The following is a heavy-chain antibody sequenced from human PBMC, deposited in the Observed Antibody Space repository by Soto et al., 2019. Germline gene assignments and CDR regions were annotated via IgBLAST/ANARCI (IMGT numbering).Heavy chain of an antibody. Sequence: EVQLVESGGGLVQPGGSLRLSCAASGFTFSSYSMNWARQAPGKGLEWVSYISSSSSTIYYADSVKGRFTISRDNAKNSLYLQMNSLRDEDTAVYYCARDLRVPVTRPGHGMDVWGQGTTVTVSS. D-gene: IGHD2-2*01. CDR2: ISSSSSTI. CDR3: ARDLRVPVTRPGHGMDV. CDR1: GFTFSSYS. J-gene: IGHJ6*02. V-gene: IGHV3-48*02.